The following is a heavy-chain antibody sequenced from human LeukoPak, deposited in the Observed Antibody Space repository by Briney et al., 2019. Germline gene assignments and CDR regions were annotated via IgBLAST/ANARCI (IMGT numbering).Heavy chain of an antibody. D-gene: IGHD6-19*01. V-gene: IGHV3-66*01. CDR3: AREVGYSSGGFDP. J-gene: IGHJ5*02. CDR2: IYSGGST. Sequence: GGSLRLSCAASGFTVSSNYMSWVRQAPGKGLEWVSVIYSGGSTYYADSVKGRFTISRDNSKNTLYLQMNSLRAEDTAVYYCAREVGYSSGGFDPWGQGTLVTVSS. CDR1: GFTVSSNY.